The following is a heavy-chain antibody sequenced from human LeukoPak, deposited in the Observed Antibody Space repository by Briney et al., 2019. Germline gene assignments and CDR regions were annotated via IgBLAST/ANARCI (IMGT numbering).Heavy chain of an antibody. J-gene: IGHJ4*02. CDR2: INPNSGGT. D-gene: IGHD6-13*01. V-gene: IGHV1-2*02. CDR1: GYTFTGYY. Sequence: ASVKVSCKASGYTFTGYYMHWVRQAPGQGLEWMGWINPNSGGTNYAQKFQGRVTMTRDTSISTAYMELSRRRSDDTAVYYCARPLRGYSSSYGYWGQGTLVTVSS. CDR3: ARPLRGYSSSYGY.